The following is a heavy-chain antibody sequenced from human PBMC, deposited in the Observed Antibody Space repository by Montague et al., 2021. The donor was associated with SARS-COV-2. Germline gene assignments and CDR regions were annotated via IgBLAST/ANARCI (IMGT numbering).Heavy chain of an antibody. V-gene: IGHV4-59*01. Sequence: SETLSLTCTVSGGSISSYCWSWIWQPPGTGLEWIGYIYYSGSTNYNHSLKRRVTISVDTSKNQFSLKLSSVTAADTAVYYCARGLTTVRGVTRGFDSWGQGTLVTVSS. CDR1: GGSISSYC. CDR2: IYYSGST. CDR3: ARGLTTVRGVTRGFDS. D-gene: IGHD3-10*01. J-gene: IGHJ5*01.